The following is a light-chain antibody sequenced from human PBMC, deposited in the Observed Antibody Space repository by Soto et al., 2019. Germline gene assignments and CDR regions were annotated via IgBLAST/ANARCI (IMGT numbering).Light chain of an antibody. V-gene: IGKV3-20*01. J-gene: IGKJ3*01. CDR2: GVS. CDR1: QSVTNNY. Sequence: EFVMTQSPGTLSLSPGERATLSCRASQSVTNNYLAWYQQKPGQAPRLLIHGVSSRAAGIPDRFSGSGSGTDFTHTISRLEPEDFAVYYCQQYGGSPLVTFGPGTKVDIK. CDR3: QQYGGSPLVT.